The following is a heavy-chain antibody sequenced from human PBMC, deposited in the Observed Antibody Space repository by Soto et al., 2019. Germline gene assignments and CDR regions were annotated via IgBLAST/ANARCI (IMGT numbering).Heavy chain of an antibody. V-gene: IGHV3-30*03. J-gene: IGHJ4*02. CDR2: ISYDGSNK. CDR1: GFTFSSYG. CDR3: ARAYGDY. D-gene: IGHD4-17*01. Sequence: QVQLVESGGGVVQPGRSLRLSCAASGFTFSSYGMHWVRQAPGKGLEWVAVISYDGSNKYYADSVKGRFTISRDNSKNTLYLQRNSQRAEDTAVYYCARAYGDYVGQGTLVTVSS.